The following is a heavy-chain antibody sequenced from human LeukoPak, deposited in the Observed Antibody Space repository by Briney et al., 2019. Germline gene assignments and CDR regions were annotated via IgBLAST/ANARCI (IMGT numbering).Heavy chain of an antibody. D-gene: IGHD6-13*01. CDR2: ISGSGGST. CDR3: AKDGAAAGPIDY. Sequence: GASVKVSCKASGGTFSSYAMSWVRQAPGKGLEWVSAISGSGGSTYYADSVKGRFTISRDNSKNTLYLQMNSLRAEDTAVYYCAKDGAAAGPIDYWGQGTLVTVSS. J-gene: IGHJ4*02. CDR1: GGTFSSYA. V-gene: IGHV3-23*01.